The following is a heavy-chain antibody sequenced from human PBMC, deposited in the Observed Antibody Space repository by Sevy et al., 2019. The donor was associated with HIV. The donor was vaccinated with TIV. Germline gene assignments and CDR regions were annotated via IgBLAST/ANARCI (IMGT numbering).Heavy chain of an antibody. CDR1: GFAFSDYA. Sequence: SLRLSCAASGFAFSDYAMHWVRQAPGKGLERVAAISYAGDNKYFADLVKGRFTVSKDNSKNTPYLEMNCLRAEDKAVYYCPKAHGDCSGGTCYTAHYYYDMDVWGRGATVPVSS. J-gene: IGHJ6*02. V-gene: IGHV3-30*18. CDR3: PKAHGDCSGGTCYTAHYYYDMDV. CDR2: ISYAGDNK. D-gene: IGHD2-15*01.